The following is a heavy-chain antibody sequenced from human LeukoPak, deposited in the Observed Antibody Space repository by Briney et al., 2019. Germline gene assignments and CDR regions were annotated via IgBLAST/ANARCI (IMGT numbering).Heavy chain of an antibody. CDR3: ARGGENYYDSSGYYQGRYYYYGMDV. V-gene: IGHV1-69*04. Sequence: SVKVSCKASGGTFSSYAISWVRQAAGQGLEWMGRIIPILGIANYAQKFQGRVTITADKSTSTAYMELSSLRSEDTAVYYCARGGENYYDSSGYYQGRYYYYGMDVWGQGTTVTVSS. CDR2: IIPILGIA. D-gene: IGHD3-22*01. J-gene: IGHJ6*02. CDR1: GGTFSSYA.